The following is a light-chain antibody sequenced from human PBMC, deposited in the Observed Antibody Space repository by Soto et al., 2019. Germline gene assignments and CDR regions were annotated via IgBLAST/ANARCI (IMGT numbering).Light chain of an antibody. V-gene: IGLV2-14*03. J-gene: IGLJ1*01. CDR3: CYYTSSSSLV. Sequence: LTQPASVSGSPGQSITISCTGTSSDVGAYNYVSWYQQYPGKAPKLMIYDVTSRPSGVSNRFSGSKSGNAASLTISGLQAEDEADYYCCYYTSSSSLVFGTGTKVTVL. CDR1: SSDVGAYNY. CDR2: DVT.